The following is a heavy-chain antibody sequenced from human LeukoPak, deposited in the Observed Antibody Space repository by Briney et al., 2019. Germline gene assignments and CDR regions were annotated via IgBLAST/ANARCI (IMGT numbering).Heavy chain of an antibody. Sequence: GGSLRLSCAASGFTFSSYSMNWVRQAPGKGLEWVSSISSSSSYIYYADSVKGRFTISRDNAKNSLYLQMNSLRAEDTAVYYCAKTWIVGAPRDAFDIWGQGTMVTVSS. D-gene: IGHD1-26*01. CDR2: ISSSSSYI. CDR1: GFTFSSYS. CDR3: AKTWIVGAPRDAFDI. V-gene: IGHV3-21*04. J-gene: IGHJ3*02.